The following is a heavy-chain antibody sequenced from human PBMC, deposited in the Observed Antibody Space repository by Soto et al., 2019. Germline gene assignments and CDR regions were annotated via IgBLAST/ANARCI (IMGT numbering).Heavy chain of an antibody. CDR3: ASERDGMDV. CDR1: GITFSDYY. CDR2: ISSSGHYT. J-gene: IGHJ6*02. Sequence: QVQLVESGGGLVKPGGSLRLSCAASGITFSDYYMSWIRQAPGKGLEWVSYISSSGHYTEHADSVRGRFTTSTDNARNSLYLQMNTLIVEDTGVYYCASERDGMDVGGQGTTVTVTS. V-gene: IGHV3-11*05.